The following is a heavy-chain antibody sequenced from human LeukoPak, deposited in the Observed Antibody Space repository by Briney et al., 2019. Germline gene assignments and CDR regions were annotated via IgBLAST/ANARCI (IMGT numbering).Heavy chain of an antibody. CDR3: AKDRELWFGELCCVHY. D-gene: IGHD3-10*01. J-gene: IGHJ4*02. Sequence: GGSLRLSCAASGFTFSSYAMSWVRQAPGKGLEWVSAISGSGGSTYYADSVKGRFTISRDNSKNTLYLQMNSLRAEDTAVYYCAKDRELWFGELCCVHYWGQGTLVTVSS. V-gene: IGHV3-23*01. CDR1: GFTFSSYA. CDR2: ISGSGGST.